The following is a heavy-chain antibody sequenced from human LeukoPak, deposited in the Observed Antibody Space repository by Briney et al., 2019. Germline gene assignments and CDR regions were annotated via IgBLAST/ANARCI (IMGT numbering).Heavy chain of an antibody. Sequence: GSLRLSCAASGFTFSSYGMHWVRQAPGKGLEWVAFIRYDGSNKYYADSVKGRFTISRDNSKNTLYLQMNSLRAEDTAVYYCASLRGLYYYDSSGVAQFDYWGQGTLVTVSS. V-gene: IGHV3-30*02. D-gene: IGHD3-22*01. CDR1: GFTFSSYG. CDR3: ASLRGLYYYDSSGVAQFDY. CDR2: IRYDGSNK. J-gene: IGHJ4*02.